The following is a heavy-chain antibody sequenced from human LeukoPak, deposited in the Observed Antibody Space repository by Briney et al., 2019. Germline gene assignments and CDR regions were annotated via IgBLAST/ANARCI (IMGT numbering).Heavy chain of an antibody. CDR1: GFTFNNCA. V-gene: IGHV3-23*01. J-gene: IGHJ4*02. CDR2: VTDDGTTT. CDR3: VKEERGYSYGDY. D-gene: IGHD5-18*01. Sequence: PGGSLRLSCAASGFTFNNCAMSWVRQPPGKGLEWVSAVTDDGTTTYYADSVKGRFTISRGNSKNTVYLQMNYLTADDTARYYCVKEERGYSYGDYWGQGTLVTVSS.